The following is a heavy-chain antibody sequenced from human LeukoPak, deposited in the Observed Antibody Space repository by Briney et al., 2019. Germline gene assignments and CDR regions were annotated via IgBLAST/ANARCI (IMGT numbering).Heavy chain of an antibody. Sequence: SETLSLTCTVSGDSISSQFWGWIRQPPGKGLEWIGNIYNSGTTNYNPSLESRVTISVDTSKNQLSLQVTSVTAADTAVYYCTKATQWLAFDYWGRGTLVTVSS. CDR1: GDSISSQF. V-gene: IGHV4-59*11. CDR3: TKATQWLAFDY. CDR2: IYNSGTT. J-gene: IGHJ4*02. D-gene: IGHD6-19*01.